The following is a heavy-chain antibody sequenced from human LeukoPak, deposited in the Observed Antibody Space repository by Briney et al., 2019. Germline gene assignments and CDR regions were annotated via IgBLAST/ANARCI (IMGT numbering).Heavy chain of an antibody. Sequence: KTSETLSLTCAVYGGSFSGYYWSWIRQSPGKGLEWIGEINHSGRTTHNPSLKSRVTISVDTSKNQFSLKLSSVTAADTAVYYCAREIYDILTGSSGMDVWGQGTTVTVSS. D-gene: IGHD3-9*01. CDR3: AREIYDILTGSSGMDV. J-gene: IGHJ6*02. CDR2: INHSGRT. CDR1: GGSFSGYY. V-gene: IGHV4-34*09.